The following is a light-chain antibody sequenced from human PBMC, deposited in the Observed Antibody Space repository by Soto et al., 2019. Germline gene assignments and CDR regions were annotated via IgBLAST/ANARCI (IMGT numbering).Light chain of an antibody. CDR2: GVT. CDR1: SSDVGGYNS. J-gene: IGLJ1*01. CDR3: ISYRSRSTPHYA. V-gene: IGLV2-14*03. Sequence: QSVLTQPASVSGSPGQSITIPCTGTSSDVGGYNSVSWYQQHPGKAPKLLIYGVTNRPSGVSDRFSGSKSGNTASLTISGLQAEDEADYYCISYRSRSTPHYAFGTGTKVTVL.